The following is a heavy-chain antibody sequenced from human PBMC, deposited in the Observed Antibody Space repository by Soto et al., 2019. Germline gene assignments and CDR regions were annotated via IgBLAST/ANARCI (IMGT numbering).Heavy chain of an antibody. D-gene: IGHD3-3*01. J-gene: IGHJ4*02. Sequence: GESLKISCYGSGYTFTIYYITLARQLPGKGLEWMGRIDPSDSDTRYRPSFQGQVTISADKSISSAYLQWSSLRASDTAMYYCARGGVSTRTFDYWGQGTPVTVSS. CDR2: IDPSDSDT. CDR3: ARGGVSTRTFDY. CDR1: GYTFTIYY. V-gene: IGHV5-10-1*04.